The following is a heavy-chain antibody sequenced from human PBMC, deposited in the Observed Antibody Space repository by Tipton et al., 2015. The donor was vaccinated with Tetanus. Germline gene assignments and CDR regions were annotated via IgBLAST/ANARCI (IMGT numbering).Heavy chain of an antibody. D-gene: IGHD1-26*01. CDR2: ISGPGGTS. V-gene: IGHV3-23*01. J-gene: IGHJ4*02. Sequence: GSLRLSCAASGFTFSSNAMCWVRQAPGKGLEWVSAISGPGGTSYYADSVKGRFTISRDNAKNSLYLQMNSLRAEDTAVYYCARMPWYSGSYGGGEYWGQGTLVTVSS. CDR3: ARMPWYSGSYGGGEY. CDR1: GFTFSSNA.